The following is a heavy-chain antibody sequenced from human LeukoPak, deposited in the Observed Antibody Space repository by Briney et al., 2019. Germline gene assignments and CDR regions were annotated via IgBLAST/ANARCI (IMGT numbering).Heavy chain of an antibody. CDR1: GFTFSSYA. D-gene: IGHD3-10*01. V-gene: IGHV3-23*01. CDR2: TSGSGSST. CDR3: ARGLSGTYFALDY. Sequence: GGSLRLSCAASGFTFSSYAMNWVRQAPGKGLEWVSGTSGSGSSTYYADSMKGRFTISRDNSKNTLSLQMNSLRAEDTAVYYCARGLSGTYFALDYWGQGTRVTVSP. J-gene: IGHJ4*02.